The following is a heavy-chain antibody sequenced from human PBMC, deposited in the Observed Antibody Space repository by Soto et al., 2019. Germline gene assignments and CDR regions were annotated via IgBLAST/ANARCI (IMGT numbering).Heavy chain of an antibody. CDR2: ISGSGGST. CDR3: AKDGMITFGDPPDY. V-gene: IGHV3-23*01. J-gene: IGHJ4*02. D-gene: IGHD3-16*01. CDR1: GFTFSSYA. Sequence: GGSLRLSCAASGFTFSSYAISWVRQAPGKGLEWVSAISGSGGSTYYADSVKGRFTISRDNSKNTLYLQMNSLRAEDTAVYYCAKDGMITFGDPPDYWGQGTLVTVSS.